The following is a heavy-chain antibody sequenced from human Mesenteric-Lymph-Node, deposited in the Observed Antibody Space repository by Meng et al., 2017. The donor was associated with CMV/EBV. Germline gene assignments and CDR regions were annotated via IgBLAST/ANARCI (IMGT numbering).Heavy chain of an antibody. CDR2: ISGSGDKT. CDR3: ERYCTSASCPGVYYGMDV. Sequence: GESLKISCAASGFTFSSYSMNWVRQAPGKGLEWVSAISGSGDKTYYADSVRGRFTISRDNSKNTLYLQMNSLRAEDTAIYYCERYCTSASCPGVYYGMDVWGQGTTVTVSS. J-gene: IGHJ6*02. V-gene: IGHV3-23*01. CDR1: GFTFSSYS. D-gene: IGHD2-2*01.